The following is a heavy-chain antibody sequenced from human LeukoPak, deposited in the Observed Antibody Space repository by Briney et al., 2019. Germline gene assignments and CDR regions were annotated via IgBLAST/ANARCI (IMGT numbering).Heavy chain of an antibody. V-gene: IGHV4-59*01. J-gene: IGHJ6*03. CDR1: GGSISSYY. CDR3: ARGRDYYYYYMDV. CDR2: IYYSGST. Sequence: SETLSLTCTVSGGSISSYYWSWIRQPPGKGLEWIGYIYYSGSTNYNPSLKSRVTISVDTSNNQFSLKLSSVTAADTAVYYCARGRDYYYYYMDVWGKGTTVTVSS.